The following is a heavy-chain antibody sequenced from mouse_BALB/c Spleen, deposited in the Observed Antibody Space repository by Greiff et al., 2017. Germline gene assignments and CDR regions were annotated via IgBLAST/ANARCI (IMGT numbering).Heavy chain of an antibody. J-gene: IGHJ1*01. CDR1: GFSLTSYG. D-gene: IGHD1-1*01. V-gene: IGHV2-9*02. CDR2: IWAGGST. Sequence: QVQLKESGPGLVAPSQSLSITCTVSGFSLTSYGVHWVRQPPGKGLEWLGVIWAGGSTNYNSALMSRLSISKDNSKSQVFLKMNSLQTDDTAMYYCARDNYYGYGYFDVWGAGTTVTVSS. CDR3: ARDNYYGYGYFDV.